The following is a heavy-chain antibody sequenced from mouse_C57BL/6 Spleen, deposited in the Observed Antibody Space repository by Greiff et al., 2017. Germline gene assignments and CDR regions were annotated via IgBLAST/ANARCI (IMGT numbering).Heavy chain of an antibody. CDR3: AREDYGSSSWFAY. CDR2: ISDGGSYT. V-gene: IGHV5-4*01. J-gene: IGHJ3*01. CDR1: GFTFSSYA. Sequence: EVQLQESGGGLVKPGGSLKLSCAASGFTFSSYAMSWVRQTPEKRLEWVATISDGGSYTYYPDNVKGRFTISRDNAKNNLYLQMSHLKSEDTAMXYCAREDYGSSSWFAYWGQGTLVTVSA. D-gene: IGHD1-1*01.